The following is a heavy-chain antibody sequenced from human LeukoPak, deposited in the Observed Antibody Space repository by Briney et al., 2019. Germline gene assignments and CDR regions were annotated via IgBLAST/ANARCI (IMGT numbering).Heavy chain of an antibody. CDR1: GFTFSDYY. CDR3: ARVRRPIAAASILFDY. Sequence: GGSLRLSCAASGFTFSDYYMSWIRQAPGKGLEWVSYISSSGSTIYYADSVKGRFTISRDNAKNSLYLQMNSLRAEDTAVYYCARVRRPIAAASILFDYWGQGTLVTVSS. D-gene: IGHD6-13*01. V-gene: IGHV3-11*04. J-gene: IGHJ4*02. CDR2: ISSSGSTI.